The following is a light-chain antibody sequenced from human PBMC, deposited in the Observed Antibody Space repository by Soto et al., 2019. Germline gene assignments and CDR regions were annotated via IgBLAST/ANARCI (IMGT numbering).Light chain of an antibody. CDR3: QQLNSYPLS. CDR1: QGISSY. Sequence: IQLTQSPSSLSASVGDRVTITCRARQGISSYLAWYQQKPGKAPKLLIYAASTLQRGVPSRFSGCGSGTDFTLTISSLQPEEFATYYCQQLNSYPLSCGGGTKVEIK. V-gene: IGKV1-9*01. J-gene: IGKJ4*01. CDR2: AAS.